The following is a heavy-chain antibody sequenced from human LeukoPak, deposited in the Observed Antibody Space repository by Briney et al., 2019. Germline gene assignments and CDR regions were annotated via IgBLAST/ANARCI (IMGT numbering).Heavy chain of an antibody. CDR2: IYYSGST. CDR1: GGSISSYY. Sequence: SETLSLTCTVSGGSISSYYWSWIRQPPGKGLEWIGYIYYSGSTNYNPSLKSRVTISVDTPKNQFSLKLSSVTAADTAVYYCARGRPRSGYYPFDYWGQGTLVTVSS. J-gene: IGHJ4*02. CDR3: ARGRPRSGYYPFDY. V-gene: IGHV4-59*01. D-gene: IGHD3-3*01.